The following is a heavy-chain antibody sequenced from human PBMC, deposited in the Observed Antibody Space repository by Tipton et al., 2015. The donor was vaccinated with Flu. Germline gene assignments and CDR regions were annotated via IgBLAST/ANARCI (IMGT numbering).Heavy chain of an antibody. CDR3: AREGRSVSRGWEAFDI. J-gene: IGHJ3*02. CDR2: INGGGYNM. Sequence: GSLRLSCEASGFTFSNYEMNWVRQAPGKGLEWLSYINGGGYNMHYADSVKGRFTMSSDNAENSVYLQMDSLRAEDTGLYYCAREGRSVSRGWEAFDIWGQGTMVNVSS. D-gene: IGHD6-19*01. CDR1: GFTFSNYE. V-gene: IGHV3-48*03.